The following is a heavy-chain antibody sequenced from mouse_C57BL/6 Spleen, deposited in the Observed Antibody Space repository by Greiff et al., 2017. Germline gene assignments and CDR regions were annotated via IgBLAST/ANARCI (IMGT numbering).Heavy chain of an antibody. V-gene: IGHV2-2*01. CDR2: IWSGGST. Sequence: QVQLQQSGPGLVQPSQSLSITCTVSGFSLTSYGVHWVRQSPGKGLEWLGVIWSGGSTDYNAAFISRLSISKDNSKSQVFFKMNSLQADDTAIYYCASPSTVVASYWYFDVWGTGTTVTVSS. J-gene: IGHJ1*03. CDR3: ASPSTVVASYWYFDV. CDR1: GFSLTSYG. D-gene: IGHD1-1*01.